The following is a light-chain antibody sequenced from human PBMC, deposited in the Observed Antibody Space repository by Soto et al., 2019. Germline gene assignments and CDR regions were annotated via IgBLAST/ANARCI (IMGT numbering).Light chain of an antibody. V-gene: IGLV2-14*01. CDR1: RSDVGAYNY. CDR2: EVT. CDR3: SSFTSRVTLV. Sequence: QSALTQPASVSGSPGQSIAISCTGTRSDVGAYNYVSWYQQHPGKAPKLMISEVTNRPSGVSDRFSGSKSGNTASLTISGLQADDEADYCCSSFTSRVTLVFGTGTKLTVL. J-gene: IGLJ1*01.